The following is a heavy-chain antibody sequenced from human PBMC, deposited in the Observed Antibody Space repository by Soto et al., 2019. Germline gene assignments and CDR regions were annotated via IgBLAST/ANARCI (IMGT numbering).Heavy chain of an antibody. Sequence: ESGGGLVKPGGSLRLSCAASGFTFSSYSMNWVRQAPGKGLEWVSSISSSSSYIYYADSVKGRFTISRDNAKNSLYLQMNSLRAEDTAVYYCARVEQQLVLGGFDYWGQGTLVTVSS. V-gene: IGHV3-21*01. CDR2: ISSSSSYI. CDR3: ARVEQQLVLGGFDY. D-gene: IGHD6-13*01. CDR1: GFTFSSYS. J-gene: IGHJ4*02.